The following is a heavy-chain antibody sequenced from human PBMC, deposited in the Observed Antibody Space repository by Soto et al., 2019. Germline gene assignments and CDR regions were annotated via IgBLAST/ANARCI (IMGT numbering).Heavy chain of an antibody. D-gene: IGHD6-13*01. J-gene: IGHJ4*02. CDR1: GFTFSSYG. CDR2: ISYDGSNK. V-gene: IGHV3-30*18. Sequence: QVQLVESGGGVVQPGRSLRLSCAASGFTFSSYGMHWVRQAPGKGLEWVAVISYDGSNKYYADSVKGRFTISRDNSKNTLYLQMNSLRAEDTAVYYCAKVGAAGTGFPADYWGQGTLVTVSS. CDR3: AKVGAAGTGFPADY.